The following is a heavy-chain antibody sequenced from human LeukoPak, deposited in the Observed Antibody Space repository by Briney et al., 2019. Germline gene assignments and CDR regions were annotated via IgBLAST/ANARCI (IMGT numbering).Heavy chain of an antibody. CDR3: ARERYFDWLLASGNNWFDP. V-gene: IGHV4-59*12. Sequence: SETLSLTCTVSGGSISSYYWSWIRQPPGKGLEWIGYIYYSGSTNYNPSLKSRVTISVDTSKNQFSLKLSSVTAADTAVYYCARERYFDWLLASGNNWFDPWGQGTLVTVSS. J-gene: IGHJ5*02. CDR2: IYYSGST. D-gene: IGHD3-9*01. CDR1: GGSISSYY.